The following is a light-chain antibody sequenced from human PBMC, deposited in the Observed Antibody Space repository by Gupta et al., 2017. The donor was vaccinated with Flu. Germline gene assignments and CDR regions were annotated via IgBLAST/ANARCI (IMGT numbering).Light chain of an antibody. CDR3: QQAGSSPWT. J-gene: IGKJ1*01. CDR1: QSIRSSF. Sequence: GTLSLSPGERATLSCSASQSIRSSFLAWYQQKPGQAPRLLIYGASSRATGIPDRFSGSGSGTDFTLTISRLEPEDFAVYYCQQAGSSPWTFGQGTQVEVK. CDR2: GAS. V-gene: IGKV3-20*01.